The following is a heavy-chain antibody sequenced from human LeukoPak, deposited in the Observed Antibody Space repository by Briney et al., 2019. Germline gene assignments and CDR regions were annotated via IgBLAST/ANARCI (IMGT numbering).Heavy chain of an antibody. Sequence: ASVKVSCKASGYTFTSYDINWVRQTMGQGLKGWDGMTPNIVNTGYAQKFQGRVTMTRNTSISTAYMELSSLRSEDTAVYYCARKGQYYGSGSYMYYYYGMDVWGQGTTVTVSS. D-gene: IGHD3-10*01. CDR2: MTPNIVNT. CDR3: ARKGQYYGSGSYMYYYYGMDV. V-gene: IGHV1-8*01. J-gene: IGHJ6*02. CDR1: GYTFTSYD.